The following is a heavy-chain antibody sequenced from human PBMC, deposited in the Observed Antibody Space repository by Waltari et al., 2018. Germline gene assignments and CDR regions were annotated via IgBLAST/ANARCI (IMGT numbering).Heavy chain of an antibody. Sequence: EVQLVESGGGLVQPGGSLRLSCAASGISFSSFWMTWVRQAPGKGVGWVANIKQDGSEEYYVDSVKGRFTISKDNAKNSLYLQMNSLRAEDTAVYFCARERRGQSGWYYFDFWGQGSLVTVSS. V-gene: IGHV3-7*01. J-gene: IGHJ4*02. CDR1: GISFSSFW. D-gene: IGHD6-19*01. CDR3: ARERRGQSGWYYFDF. CDR2: IKQDGSEE.